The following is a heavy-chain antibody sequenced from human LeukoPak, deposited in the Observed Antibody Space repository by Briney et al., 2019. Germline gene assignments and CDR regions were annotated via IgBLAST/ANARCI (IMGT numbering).Heavy chain of an antibody. V-gene: IGHV4-34*01. CDR3: ARAYYDSSGYPGGMDV. Sequence: TSETLSLTCAVYGGSFSGYYWSWIRQPPGKGLEWIGEINHSGSTNYNPSLKSRVTISVDTSKNQFSLKLSSVTAADTAVYYCARAYYDSSGYPGGMDVWGQGTTVTVSS. J-gene: IGHJ6*02. CDR1: GGSFSGYY. CDR2: INHSGST. D-gene: IGHD3-22*01.